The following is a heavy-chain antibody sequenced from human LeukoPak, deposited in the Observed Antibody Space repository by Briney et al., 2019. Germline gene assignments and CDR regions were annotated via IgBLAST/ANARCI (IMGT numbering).Heavy chain of an antibody. D-gene: IGHD6-19*01. CDR2: IFYSGST. CDR3: ARYNSGWSYFDY. CDR1: GDSISNYY. J-gene: IGHJ4*02. V-gene: IGHV4-59*01. Sequence: SETLSLTCTVSGDSISNYYWSWSRQPPGKGLDWIGYIFYSGSTNYNPSLKSRVTMSVDTSKSQFSLKLSSVTAADTAIYYCARYNSGWSYFDYWGQGTLVTVSS.